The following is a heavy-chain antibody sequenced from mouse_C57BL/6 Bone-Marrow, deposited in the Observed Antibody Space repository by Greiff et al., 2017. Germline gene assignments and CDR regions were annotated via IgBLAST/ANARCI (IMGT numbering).Heavy chain of an antibody. V-gene: IGHV6-3*01. CDR3: TGFRFAY. Sequence: DVQLQESGGGLVQPGGSMKLSCVASGFTFSDYWMNWVRQSPEKGLEWVAQIRLKSDNYATHYAESVKGRFTISRDDSKSSVYLQMNNLRAEDTGIYYCTGFRFAYWGQGTLVTVSA. CDR1: GFTFSDYW. CDR2: IRLKSDNYAT. J-gene: IGHJ3*01.